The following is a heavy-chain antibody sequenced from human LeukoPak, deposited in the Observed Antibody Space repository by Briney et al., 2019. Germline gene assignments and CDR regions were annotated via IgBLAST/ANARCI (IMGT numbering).Heavy chain of an antibody. Sequence: GSLRLSCAASGFTFSSYAMHWVRQAPGKGLEWVAVISYDGSNKYYADSVKGRFTISRDNSKNTLYLQMNSLRAEDTAVYYCASEYGSGSFDYWGQGTLVTVSS. CDR3: ASEYGSGSFDY. CDR2: ISYDGSNK. J-gene: IGHJ4*02. D-gene: IGHD3-10*01. V-gene: IGHV3-30*04. CDR1: GFTFSSYA.